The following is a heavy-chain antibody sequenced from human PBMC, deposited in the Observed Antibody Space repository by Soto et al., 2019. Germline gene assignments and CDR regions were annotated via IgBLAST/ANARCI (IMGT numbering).Heavy chain of an antibody. CDR2: IYFGGNT. CDR3: ARHSTPWDRSGYFDS. CDR1: GVSINNSDFL. V-gene: IGHV4-39*01. D-gene: IGHD3-22*01. J-gene: IGHJ4*02. Sequence: AQTLSLTCNASGVSINNSDFLSGWVRQPPGKALEWIGSIYFGGNTYYNPSLESRVTISADTSKNQISLKLTSVTAAHTAVYCCARHSTPWDRSGYFDSWGQGTLVTVSS.